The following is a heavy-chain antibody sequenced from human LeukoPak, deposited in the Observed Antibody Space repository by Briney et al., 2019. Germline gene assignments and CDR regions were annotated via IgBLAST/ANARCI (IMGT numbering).Heavy chain of an antibody. CDR3: ARCPPDSGYYRQRPKGFDY. Sequence: ASVKVSCKASGYTFTSYGISWVRQAPGQGLEWMGWISAYNGNTNYAQKLQGRVTMTTDTSTSTAYMELRSLRSDDTAVYYCARCPPDSGYYRQRPKGFDYWGQGTLVTVSS. J-gene: IGHJ4*02. D-gene: IGHD3-22*01. CDR1: GYTFTSYG. V-gene: IGHV1-18*01. CDR2: ISAYNGNT.